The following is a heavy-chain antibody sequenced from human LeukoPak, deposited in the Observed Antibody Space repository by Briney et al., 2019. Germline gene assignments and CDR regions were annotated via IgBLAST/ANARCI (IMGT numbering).Heavy chain of an antibody. V-gene: IGHV1-18*01. CDR2: ISAYNGNT. D-gene: IGHD3-22*01. J-gene: IGHJ4*02. CDR3: ARVRTRVTMIVVVIDY. Sequence: GASVKVSCKASGYTFTSYGISWVRQAPGQGLEWVGWISAYNGNTNYAQKLQGRVTMTTDTSTSTAYMELRSLRSDGTAVYYCARVRTRVTMIVVVIDYWGQGTLVTVSS. CDR1: GYTFTSYG.